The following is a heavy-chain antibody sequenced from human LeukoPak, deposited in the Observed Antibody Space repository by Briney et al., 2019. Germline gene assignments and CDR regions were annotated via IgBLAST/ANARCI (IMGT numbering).Heavy chain of an antibody. Sequence: GRSLRLSCAASGFTFSSYGMHWVRQAPGKGLEWVAVIWYDGSNKYYADSVKGRFTISRDNSKNTLYLQMNSLRAEDTAVYYCGVVDTAMAFDYWGQGTLVTVSS. V-gene: IGHV3-33*01. J-gene: IGHJ4*02. CDR3: GVVDTAMAFDY. CDR1: GFTFSSYG. CDR2: IWYDGSNK. D-gene: IGHD5-18*01.